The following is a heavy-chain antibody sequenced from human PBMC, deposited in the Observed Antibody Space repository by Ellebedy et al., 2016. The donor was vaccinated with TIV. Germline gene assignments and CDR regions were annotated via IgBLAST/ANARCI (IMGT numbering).Heavy chain of an antibody. CDR1: GFTFGDYG. J-gene: IGHJ4*02. CDR3: ARDSPPDTAMVDY. CDR2: INWNGGST. V-gene: IGHV3-20*04. D-gene: IGHD5-18*01. Sequence: PGGSLRLSCAASGFTFGDYGMSWVRQAPGKGLEWVSGINWNGGSTGYADSVKGRFTISRDTAKNSLYLQMNSLRAEDTAVYYCARDSPPDTAMVDYWGQGTLVTVSS.